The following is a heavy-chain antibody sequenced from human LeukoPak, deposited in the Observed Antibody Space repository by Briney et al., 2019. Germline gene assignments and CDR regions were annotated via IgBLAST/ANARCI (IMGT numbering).Heavy chain of an antibody. Sequence: SETLSLTCTVSDGSITSYYWSWIRQPPGKGLEWIGYIYYSGSSNYNPSLKSRVTISVDTSKNQFSLKLSSVTAADTAVYYCAREGDRWFDPWGQGTLVTVSS. CDR3: AREGDRWFDP. V-gene: IGHV4-59*12. J-gene: IGHJ5*02. CDR2: IYYSGSS. CDR1: DGSITSYY.